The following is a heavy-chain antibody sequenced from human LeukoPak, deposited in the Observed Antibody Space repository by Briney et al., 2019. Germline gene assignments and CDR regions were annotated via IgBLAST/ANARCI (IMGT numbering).Heavy chain of an antibody. CDR2: INSDGSST. Sequence: GGSLRLSCAASGFTFSSYWMHWVRHAPGKGLVWVSRINSDGSSTSYADSVKGRFTISRDNAKNTLYLQMNSLKTEDTAVYYCTRAAYYDFWSGYYFWGQGTLVTVSS. CDR1: GFTFSSYW. CDR3: TRAAYYDFWSGYYF. J-gene: IGHJ4*02. V-gene: IGHV3-74*01. D-gene: IGHD3-3*01.